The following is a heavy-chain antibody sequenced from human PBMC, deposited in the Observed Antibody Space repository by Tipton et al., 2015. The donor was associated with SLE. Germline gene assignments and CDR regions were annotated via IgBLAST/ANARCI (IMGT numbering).Heavy chain of an antibody. CDR3: ARQGGYSCYGRPYWFDP. CDR2: INHSGST. D-gene: IGHD5-12*01. Sequence: TLSLTCAVYGGSFSGYYWSWIRQPPGKGLEWIGEINHSGSTNYNPSLKSRVTISVDTSKNQFSLKLSSVTAADTAVYYCARQGGYSCYGRPYWFDPWGQGTLITVAS. J-gene: IGHJ5*02. V-gene: IGHV4-34*01. CDR1: GGSFSGYY.